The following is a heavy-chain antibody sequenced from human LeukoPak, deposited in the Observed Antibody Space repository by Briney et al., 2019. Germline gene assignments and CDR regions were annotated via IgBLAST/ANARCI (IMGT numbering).Heavy chain of an antibody. J-gene: IGHJ5*02. CDR2: ITNSGNTM. CDR3: ARGAGPLFDP. CDR1: GFIFSDHY. V-gene: IGHV3-11*01. Sequence: GGSLRLSCAASGFIFSDHYMSWIRQAPGKGLEWSSYITNSGNTMYYADSVKGRFTISRDNAKKSLYLQMNSLRDADTAVYYCARGAGPLFDPWGQGTLVTVSS.